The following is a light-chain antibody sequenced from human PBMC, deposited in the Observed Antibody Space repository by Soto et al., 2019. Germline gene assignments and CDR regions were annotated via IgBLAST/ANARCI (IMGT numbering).Light chain of an antibody. J-gene: IGLJ1*01. Sequence: QSALTQPASVSGSPGQSITISCTGTSSDVGGYNYVSWYQQHPSKAPKLMIYDVSNRPSGVSNRFSGSKSGNTASLTISGLQAEDEADYYCSSYTSSTGVFGTGTKLTVL. CDR1: SSDVGGYNY. V-gene: IGLV2-14*01. CDR2: DVS. CDR3: SSYTSSTGV.